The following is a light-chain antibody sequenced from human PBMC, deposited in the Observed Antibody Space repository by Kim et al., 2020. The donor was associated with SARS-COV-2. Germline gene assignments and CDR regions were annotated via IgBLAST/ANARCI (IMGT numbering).Light chain of an antibody. V-gene: IGKV1-8*01. Sequence: ASTGDRVTITWRASQGISSYLAWYQQKPGKAPKLLIYAASTLQSGVPSRFSGSGSGTDFTLTISCLQSEDFATYYCQQYYSYPSTFGQGTRLEIK. CDR3: QQYYSYPST. CDR2: AAS. CDR1: QGISSY. J-gene: IGKJ5*01.